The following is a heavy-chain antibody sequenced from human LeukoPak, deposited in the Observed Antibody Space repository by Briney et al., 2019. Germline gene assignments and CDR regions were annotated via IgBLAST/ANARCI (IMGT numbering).Heavy chain of an antibody. J-gene: IGHJ3*02. Sequence: SETLSLTCTVSGYSISSGYYWGWIRQPPGKGLEWIGSIYHSGSTYYNPSLKSRVTISVDTSKNQFSLKLSSVTAADTAVYYCARQLDSSGYYYEEDAFDIWGQGTMVIVSS. CDR1: GYSISSGYY. CDR3: ARQLDSSGYYYEEDAFDI. V-gene: IGHV4-38-2*02. CDR2: IYHSGST. D-gene: IGHD3-22*01.